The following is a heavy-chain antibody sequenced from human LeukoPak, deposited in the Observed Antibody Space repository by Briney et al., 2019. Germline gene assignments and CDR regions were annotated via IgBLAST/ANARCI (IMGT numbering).Heavy chain of an antibody. Sequence: SETLSLTCTVSGGSITSTNYYWGWIRQPPGKGLEWIGSFSYSGSTYYNPSLNSRFTIAVDTSKNQFSLKLTSVTAADTGVYFCARTWIQLWGLQYYMDVWGEGTAVTVSS. CDR3: ARTWIQLWGLQYYMDV. J-gene: IGHJ6*03. V-gene: IGHV4-39*07. D-gene: IGHD5-18*01. CDR2: FSYSGST. CDR1: GGSITSTNYY.